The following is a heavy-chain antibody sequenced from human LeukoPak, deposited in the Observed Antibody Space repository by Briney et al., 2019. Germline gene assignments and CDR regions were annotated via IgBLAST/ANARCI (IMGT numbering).Heavy chain of an antibody. CDR2: IIPIFGTA. J-gene: IGHJ4*02. V-gene: IGHV1-69*05. D-gene: IGHD2-8*01. Sequence: EASVKVSCKASGGTFSSYAISWVRQAPGQGLEWMGGIIPIFGTANYAQKFQGRVTITTDESTSTAYMELRSLRSDDTAVYYCARDRTLINPFDYWGQGTLVTVSS. CDR1: GGTFSSYA. CDR3: ARDRTLINPFDY.